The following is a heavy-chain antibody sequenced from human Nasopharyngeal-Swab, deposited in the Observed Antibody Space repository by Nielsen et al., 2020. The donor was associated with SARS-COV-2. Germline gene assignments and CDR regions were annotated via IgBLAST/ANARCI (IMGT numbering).Heavy chain of an antibody. CDR2: ISSSSSYI. D-gene: IGHD4-17*01. J-gene: IGHJ4*02. Sequence: GESLKISCAASGFTFSSYSMNWVRQAPGKGLEWVSSISSSSSYIYYADSVKGRFTISSDNAKNSLYLQMNSLRAEDTSVYYCARETYGDRSYWGQGTLVTVSS. CDR1: GFTFSSYS. V-gene: IGHV3-21*01. CDR3: ARETYGDRSY.